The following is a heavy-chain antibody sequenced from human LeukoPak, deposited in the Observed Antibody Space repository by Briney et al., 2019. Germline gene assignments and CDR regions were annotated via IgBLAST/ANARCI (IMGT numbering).Heavy chain of an antibody. CDR1: GYTFTGYY. CDR2: INPNSGGT. J-gene: IGHJ5*02. CDR3: ARARGNNWFDP. V-gene: IGHV1-2*02. Sequence: ASVKVSCKASGYTFTGYYMHWVRQAPGQGLEWMGWINPNSGGTNHAQKFQGRVTMTRDTSISTAYMELSRLRSDDTAVYYCARARGNNWFDPWGQGTLVTVSS.